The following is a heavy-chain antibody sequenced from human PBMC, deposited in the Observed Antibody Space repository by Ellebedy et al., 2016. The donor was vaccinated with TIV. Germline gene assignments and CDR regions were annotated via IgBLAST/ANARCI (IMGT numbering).Heavy chain of an antibody. D-gene: IGHD3-3*01. CDR2: ISGSGGST. V-gene: IGHV3-23*01. CDR1: GFTFSSYS. J-gene: IGHJ4*02. CDR3: AKDRRVSGYQGIFDY. Sequence: GGSLRLSXAASGFTFSSYSMSWVRQAPGKGLEWVSAISGSGGSTYYADSVKGRFTISRDNSKNTLYLQMNSLRAEDTAVYYCAKDRRVSGYQGIFDYWGQGTLVTVSS.